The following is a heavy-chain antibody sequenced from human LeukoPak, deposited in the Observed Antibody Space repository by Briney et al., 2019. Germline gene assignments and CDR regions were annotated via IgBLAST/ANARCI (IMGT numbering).Heavy chain of an antibody. Sequence: GASVKVSCKASGYTFTSYDINWVRQATGQGLEWMGWMNPNSGNTGYSQKFQGRVTITRDTSASTAYMELSSLRSEDTAVYYCARGGYSGYVYWGQGTLVTVSP. D-gene: IGHD5-12*01. V-gene: IGHV1-8*01. CDR2: MNPNSGNT. J-gene: IGHJ4*02. CDR1: GYTFTSYD. CDR3: ARGGYSGYVY.